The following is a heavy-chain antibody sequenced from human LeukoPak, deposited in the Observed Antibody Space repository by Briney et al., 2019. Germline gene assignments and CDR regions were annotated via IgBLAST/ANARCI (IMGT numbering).Heavy chain of an antibody. CDR3: ARGRPYYDYVWGADYMDV. Sequence: ASVKVSCKASGYTFTSYYMHWVRQAPGQGLEWMGIINPSGGSTSYAQKFQGRVTMTRDMSTSTDYMELSSLRSEDTAVYYCARGRPYYDYVWGADYMDVWGKGTTVTISS. CDR1: GYTFTSYY. J-gene: IGHJ6*03. V-gene: IGHV1-46*01. CDR2: INPSGGST. D-gene: IGHD3-16*01.